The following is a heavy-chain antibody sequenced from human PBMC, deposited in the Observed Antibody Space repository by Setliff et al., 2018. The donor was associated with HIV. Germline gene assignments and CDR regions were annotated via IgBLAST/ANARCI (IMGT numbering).Heavy chain of an antibody. CDR2: IKDDGRDK. CDR1: GFTFRSYW. Sequence: GGSLRLSCVASGFTFRSYWMSWVRQAPGKRSEWVANIKDDGRDKFYLDSVKGRFTISRDNAKNSLYLQMNSLRAEDAAVYYCAREVWSEDDNWGQGTLVTVSS. V-gene: IGHV3-7*05. D-gene: IGHD3-10*01. J-gene: IGHJ4*02. CDR3: AREVWSEDDN.